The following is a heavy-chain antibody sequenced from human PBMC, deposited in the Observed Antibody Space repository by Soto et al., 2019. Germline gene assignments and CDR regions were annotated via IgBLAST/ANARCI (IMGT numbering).Heavy chain of an antibody. CDR2: IYYSGST. CDR3: ARRDYDFWSGEGY. CDR1: GGSISSSSCY. D-gene: IGHD3-3*01. Sequence: PSETLSLTCTVSGGSISSSSCYWGWIRQPPGKGLEWIGSIYYSGSTYYNPSLKSRVTISVDTSKNQFSLKLSSVTAADTAVYYCARRDYDFWSGEGYWGQGTLVTVSS. V-gene: IGHV4-39*01. J-gene: IGHJ4*02.